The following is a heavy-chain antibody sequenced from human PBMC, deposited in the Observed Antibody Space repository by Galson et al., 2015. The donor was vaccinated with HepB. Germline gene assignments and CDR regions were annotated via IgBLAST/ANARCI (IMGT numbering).Heavy chain of an antibody. V-gene: IGHV1-18*04. Sequence: SVKVSCKASGYTFSSYSISWVRQAPGQGLEWMGWTSVYHGNTDYAQKVQGRLTMSTDTSTNTAYMELRSLRSDDTAVYYCARVREVVGYLLGFDYWGQGTLITVSS. CDR3: ARVREVVGYLLGFDY. CDR1: GYTFSSYS. D-gene: IGHD2-2*01. CDR2: TSVYHGNT. J-gene: IGHJ4*02.